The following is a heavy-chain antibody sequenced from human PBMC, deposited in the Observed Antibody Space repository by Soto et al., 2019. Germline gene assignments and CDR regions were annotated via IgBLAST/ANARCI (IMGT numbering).Heavy chain of an antibody. CDR3: ARYRRGAGWYYLDY. D-gene: IGHD6-19*01. CDR1: GASISGNY. J-gene: IGHJ4*02. CDR2: IYDSGST. Sequence: QVQLQESGPGLVKPSETLSLSCTVSGASISGNYWSRIRQPPGKGLEWIGYIYDSGSTNYSPSLQSRVTMSVDRSKNQFSLALTSVTATDTAVYFCARYRRGAGWYYLDYWGQGILVTVSA. V-gene: IGHV4-59*01.